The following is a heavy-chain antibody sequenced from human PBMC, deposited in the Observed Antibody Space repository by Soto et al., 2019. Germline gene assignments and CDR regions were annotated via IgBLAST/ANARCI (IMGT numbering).Heavy chain of an antibody. CDR2: VSHSGST. D-gene: IGHD5-18*01. CDR3: AREYTYGSNCFDC. CDR1: GGSISSAAYY. V-gene: IGHV4-31*03. Sequence: PSETLSLTCTVSGGSISSAAYYWSWIRQHPGKGLEWIGYVSHSGSTYYNPSLKSRVIISVDTSKNQFSLSLTSVTAADTAVYYCAREYTYGSNCFDCWGQGALVTVS. J-gene: IGHJ4*02.